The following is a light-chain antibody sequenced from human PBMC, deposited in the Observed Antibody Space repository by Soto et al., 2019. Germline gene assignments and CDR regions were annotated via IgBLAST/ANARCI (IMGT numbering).Light chain of an antibody. V-gene: IGLV2-8*01. CDR2: EVN. CDR3: SSFAGSNRLV. J-gene: IGLJ2*01. Sequence: QSALTQPPSASGSPGQSVTISCTGTSSDVGGYNYVSWYQQHPGKAPKVMIYEVNKRPSGVPDRFSGSQSGNTASLTVSGLQAEDAADYYCSSFAGSNRLVFGGGTKLTVL. CDR1: SSDVGGYNY.